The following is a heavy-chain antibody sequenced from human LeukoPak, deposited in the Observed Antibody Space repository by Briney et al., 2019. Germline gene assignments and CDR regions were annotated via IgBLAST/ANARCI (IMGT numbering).Heavy chain of an antibody. Sequence: GGSLRLSCAASGFSFSIYGISWVRQAPGKGLEWVSYITASGSNSYHADSVKGRFSISRDNSKNSLYLQMNSLRADDTAIYFCASGYRSGPICAWGQGTLVTVSS. CDR3: ASGYRSGPICA. J-gene: IGHJ4*02. CDR2: ITASGSNS. V-gene: IGHV3-48*01. CDR1: GFSFSIYG. D-gene: IGHD3-16*02.